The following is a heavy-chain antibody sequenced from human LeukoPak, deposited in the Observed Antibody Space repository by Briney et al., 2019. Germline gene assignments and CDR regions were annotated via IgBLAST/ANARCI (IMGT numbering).Heavy chain of an antibody. D-gene: IGHD3-3*01. J-gene: IGHJ4*02. Sequence: GSLRLSCVASGFTFSDHYMSWIRQAPGKGLEWISYFSSSGKTIYTADSVRDRFTISRDNADNSLYLEVTSLRAEDTAVYYCAKTYYDFWSGYSIIPGPFDYWGQGTLVTVSS. CDR3: AKTYYDFWSGYSIIPGPFDY. CDR1: GFTFSDHY. CDR2: FSSSGKTI. V-gene: IGHV3-11*01.